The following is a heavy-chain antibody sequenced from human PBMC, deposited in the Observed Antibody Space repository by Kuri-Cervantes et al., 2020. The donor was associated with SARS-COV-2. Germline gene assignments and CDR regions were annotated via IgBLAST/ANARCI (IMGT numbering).Heavy chain of an antibody. CDR2: ISGSGGST. Sequence: GESLKISCAASGFTFSSYAMGWVRQAPGKGLEWVSAISGSGGSTYYADSVKGRFTISRDNSKNTLYLQMNSLKTEDTAVYYCTTGLTETPDYWGQGTLVTVSS. V-gene: IGHV3-23*01. D-gene: IGHD2-8*02. CDR1: GFTFSSYA. J-gene: IGHJ4*02. CDR3: TTGLTETPDY.